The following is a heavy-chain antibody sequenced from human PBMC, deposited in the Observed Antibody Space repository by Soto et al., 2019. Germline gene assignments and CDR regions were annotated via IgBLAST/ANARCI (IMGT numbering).Heavy chain of an antibody. CDR2: ISYDGSNK. CDR1: GFTFSSYG. J-gene: IGHJ4*02. Sequence: GGSLRLSCAASGFTFSSYGMHWVRQAPGKGLEWVAVISYDGSNKYYADSVEGRFTISRDDSKNTLYLQMNSLKTEDTAVYYCTTDPVTMIVVVPSSGWGQGTLVTVSS. CDR3: TTDPVTMIVVVPSSG. V-gene: IGHV3-30*03. D-gene: IGHD3-22*01.